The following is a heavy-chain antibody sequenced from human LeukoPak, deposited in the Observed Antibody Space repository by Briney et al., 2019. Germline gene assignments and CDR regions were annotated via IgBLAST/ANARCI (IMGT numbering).Heavy chain of an antibody. D-gene: IGHD6-13*01. CDR3: ARAYSSSWYEDY. J-gene: IGHJ4*02. Sequence: PGGSLRLSCAASGFTFSSYSMNWVRQAPGKGLEWVSSISSSSSYIYYADSVKGRFTISRDNAKNSLYLQMNSLRAEDTAVYYCARAYSSSWYEDYWGQGTLVTVSP. CDR2: ISSSSSYI. CDR1: GFTFSSYS. V-gene: IGHV3-21*01.